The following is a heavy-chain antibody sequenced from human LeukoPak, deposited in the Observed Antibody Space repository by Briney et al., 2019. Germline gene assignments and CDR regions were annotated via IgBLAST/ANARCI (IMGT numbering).Heavy chain of an antibody. CDR2: INHSGST. V-gene: IGHV4-34*01. J-gene: IGHJ3*02. Sequence: SETLSLTCAVYGGSFSGYYWSWIRQPPGKGLEWIGEINHSGSTNYNPSLKSRVTISVETSKNQFSLKLSSVTAADTAVYYCARGLYDTNAFDIWGQGTMVTVSS. CDR1: GGSFSGYY. D-gene: IGHD3-22*01. CDR3: ARGLYDTNAFDI.